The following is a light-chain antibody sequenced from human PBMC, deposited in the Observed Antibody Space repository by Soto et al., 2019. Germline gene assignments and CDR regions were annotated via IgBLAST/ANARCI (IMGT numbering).Light chain of an antibody. J-gene: IGKJ1*01. V-gene: IGKV1-27*01. CDR2: EAS. Sequence: DIQMTQSPSSLSASVGDRVTITCRASQGISNYLAWYQQKPGRVPKLLIYEASTSQSGVPSRFSGSGSGTDFTLPISSLQPEVVATYYCQKYNNSPLTFGQGTKVEIK. CDR3: QKYNNSPLT. CDR1: QGISNY.